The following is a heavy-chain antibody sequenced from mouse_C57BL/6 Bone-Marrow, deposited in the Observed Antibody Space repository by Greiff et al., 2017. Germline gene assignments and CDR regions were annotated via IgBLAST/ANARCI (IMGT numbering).Heavy chain of an antibody. CDR2: INPNYGTT. J-gene: IGHJ3*01. V-gene: IGHV1-39*01. Sequence: VHVKQSGPELVKPGASVKISCKASGYSFTDYNMTWVKQSNGKSLEWIGVINPNYGTTSYNQKFKGKATLTVDQSSSTAYMQLNSLTSEDSAVYYCAREGDYAWFAYWGQGTLVTVSA. CDR3: AREGDYAWFAY. D-gene: IGHD1-1*02. CDR1: GYSFTDYN.